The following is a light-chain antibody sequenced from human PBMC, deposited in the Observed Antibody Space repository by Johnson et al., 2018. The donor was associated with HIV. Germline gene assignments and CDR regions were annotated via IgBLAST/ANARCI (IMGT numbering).Light chain of an antibody. CDR3: GTWDSSLSAYA. CDR2: ENN. J-gene: IGLJ1*01. CDR1: SSYIGNNY. Sequence: QSVLTQPPSVSAAPGQKVTISCSGSSSYIGNNYVSWYQQLPGTAPKLLIYENNKRPSGIPDRFSGSKSGTSATLGITGLQTGDEADYYCGTWDSSLSAYAFGTGTKVTVL. V-gene: IGLV1-51*02.